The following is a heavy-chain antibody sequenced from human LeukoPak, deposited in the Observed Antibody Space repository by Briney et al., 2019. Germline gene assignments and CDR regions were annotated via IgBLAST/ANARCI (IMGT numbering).Heavy chain of an antibody. CDR2: FDPEDGET. CDR1: GYTLTELS. V-gene: IGHV1-24*01. Sequence: ASVKVSCKVSGYTLTELSMHWVRQAPGKGLEWMGGFDPEDGETIYAQKFQGRVTMTEDTSTDTAYMELSSLRSEDTAVYYCATRQYCSGGSCYSGERYYYGMDVWGQGTTVTVSS. CDR3: ATRQYCSGGSCYSGERYYYGMDV. J-gene: IGHJ6*02. D-gene: IGHD2-15*01.